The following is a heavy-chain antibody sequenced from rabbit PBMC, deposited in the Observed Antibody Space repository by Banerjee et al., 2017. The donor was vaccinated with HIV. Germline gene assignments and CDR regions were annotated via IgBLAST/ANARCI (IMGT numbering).Heavy chain of an antibody. Sequence: QEQLEESGGDLVKPEGSLTLTCTASGFSFSSYYYMCWVRQAPGKGLEWIACINTGSGNTWYASWAKGRFTISKTSSTTVTLQMTSLTAADTATYFCARSYDAGAGYGDALKLWGQGTLVTVS. CDR1: GFSFSSYYY. J-gene: IGHJ4*01. CDR3: ARSYDAGAGYGDALKL. CDR2: INTGSGNT. D-gene: IGHD6-1*01. V-gene: IGHV1S45*01.